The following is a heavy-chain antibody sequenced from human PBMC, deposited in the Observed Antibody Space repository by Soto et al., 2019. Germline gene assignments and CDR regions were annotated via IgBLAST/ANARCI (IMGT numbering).Heavy chain of an antibody. CDR2: ISIDGSRT. CDR1: GFIFSIYA. J-gene: IGHJ6*02. D-gene: IGHD3-10*01. Sequence: GGSLRLSCSGPGFIFSIYAIHWVRQAPGKGLEYVSIISIDGSRTHYVDSVKGRFTISRDNAKNSLYLQMNSLRAEDTAVYYCARDIWFDYYYGMDVWGQGTTVTVSS. CDR3: ARDIWFDYYYGMDV. V-gene: IGHV3-64*04.